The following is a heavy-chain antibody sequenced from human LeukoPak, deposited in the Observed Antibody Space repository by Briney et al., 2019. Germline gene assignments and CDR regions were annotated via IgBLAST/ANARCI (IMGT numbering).Heavy chain of an antibody. V-gene: IGHV3-21*01. D-gene: IGHD5-12*01. J-gene: IGHJ6*02. CDR2: ISSSSSYI. Sequence: GGSLRLSCAASGFTFSSYSMNWVRQAPGKGLEWVSSISSSSSYIYYGDSMKGRFTLSRDNAKNSLYLHMNSLRAEDTAMYYCATDRAGLARIGGMDLWGQGTTVPVSS. CDR3: ATDRAGLARIGGMDL. CDR1: GFTFSSYS.